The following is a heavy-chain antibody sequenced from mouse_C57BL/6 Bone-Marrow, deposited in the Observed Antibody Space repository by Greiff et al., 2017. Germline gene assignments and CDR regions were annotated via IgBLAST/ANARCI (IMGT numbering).Heavy chain of an antibody. D-gene: IGHD6-1*01. CDR1: GYTFTDYY. CDR2: IGPGSGST. J-gene: IGHJ2*01. V-gene: IGHV1-77*01. Sequence: VQLQQSGAELVKPGASVKISCKASGYTFTDYYINWVKQRPGKGLEWIGKIGPGSGSTYYNEKFKGKATLTVAKSSSTAYMQLSSLTSEDSAVXFSLYSYYFDYWGQGTTLTVSS. CDR3: LYSYYFDY.